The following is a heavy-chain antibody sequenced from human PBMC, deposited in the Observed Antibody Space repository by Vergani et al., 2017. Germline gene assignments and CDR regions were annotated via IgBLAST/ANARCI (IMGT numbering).Heavy chain of an antibody. V-gene: IGHV4-30-2*01. Sequence: QLQLQESGSGLVKPSQTLSLTCAVSGGPISSGGYSWSWIRQPPGKGLEWIGYIYHSGSTYYNPSLKSRVTISVDRSKNQFSLKMRSVTAADTAVYYCARGGTVVGSGAFDIWGQGTMVTVSS. CDR1: GGPISSGGYS. CDR2: IYHSGST. J-gene: IGHJ3*02. D-gene: IGHD4-23*01. CDR3: ARGGTVVGSGAFDI.